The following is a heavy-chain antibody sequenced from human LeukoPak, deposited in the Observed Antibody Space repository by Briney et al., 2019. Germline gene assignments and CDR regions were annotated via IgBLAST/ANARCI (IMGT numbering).Heavy chain of an antibody. CDR3: AKSRSPGFDY. V-gene: IGHV3-23*01. Sequence: GGSLRLSCVASGFTFSTYAMGWARQAPGKGLEWVSGISGRDTGTYYADSVKGRFTISRDNSKNTVYLQMKSLRAEDTAVYYCAKSRSPGFDYWGQGTLVTVSS. D-gene: IGHD1-14*01. J-gene: IGHJ4*02. CDR1: GFTFSTYA. CDR2: ISGRDTGT.